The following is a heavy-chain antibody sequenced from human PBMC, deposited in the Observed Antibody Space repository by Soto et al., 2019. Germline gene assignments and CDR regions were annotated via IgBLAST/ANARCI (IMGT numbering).Heavy chain of an antibody. V-gene: IGHV4-34*01. CDR1: GGSFSGYY. D-gene: IGHD5-12*01. J-gene: IGHJ6*02. CDR2: INHSGST. Sequence: PSETLSLTCAVYGGSFSGYYWSWIRQPPGKGLEWIGEINHSGSTNYNPSLKSRVTISVDTSKNQFSLKLSSVTAADTAVYYCARGRGQGEYSGQKQDYGMDVWGQGTTVTVSS. CDR3: ARGRGQGEYSGQKQDYGMDV.